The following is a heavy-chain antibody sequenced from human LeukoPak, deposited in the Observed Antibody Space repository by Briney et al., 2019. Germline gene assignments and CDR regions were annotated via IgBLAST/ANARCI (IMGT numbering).Heavy chain of an antibody. V-gene: IGHV3-53*01. CDR3: ARRPGN. CDR2: IYSGGAI. J-gene: IGHJ4*02. D-gene: IGHD1-14*01. CDR1: GGAGGSNY. Sequence: GGSLRLSCVASGGAGGSNYMGWVRQAPGKGLEWVSLIYSGGAIRYADSVKGRFTISRDSSKNTLFLQMNDLTVEDTARYYCARRPGNWGQGILVTVSS.